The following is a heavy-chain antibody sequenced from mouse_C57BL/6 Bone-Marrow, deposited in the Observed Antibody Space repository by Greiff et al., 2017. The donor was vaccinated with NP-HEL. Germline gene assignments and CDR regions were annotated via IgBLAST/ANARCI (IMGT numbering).Heavy chain of an antibody. Sequence: QVQLQQPGAELVRPGTSVKLSCKASGYTFTSYWMHWVKQRPGQGLEWIGVIDPSDSYTNYNQKFKGKATLTVDTSSSTAYMQLSSLTSGDSAVYYCARRGIYYGNPAWFAYWGQGTLVTVSA. J-gene: IGHJ3*01. CDR3: ARRGIYYGNPAWFAY. D-gene: IGHD2-1*01. CDR1: GYTFTSYW. V-gene: IGHV1-59*01. CDR2: IDPSDSYT.